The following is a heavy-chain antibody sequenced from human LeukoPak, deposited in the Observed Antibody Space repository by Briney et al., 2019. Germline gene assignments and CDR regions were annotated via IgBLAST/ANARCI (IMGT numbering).Heavy chain of an antibody. V-gene: IGHV4-59*01. CDR1: RGSISSYY. CDR3: ARGSRYCSTTSCSSFDY. D-gene: IGHD2-2*01. Sequence: SETLSLTCTVSRGSISSYYWNWIRQSPRRGLEWIGYMFHSGSPNYNPSLKSRVAISIDTSKNQFPLKLSSVTAADTAVYYCARGSRYCSTTSCSSFDYWGQGTLVTVSS. CDR2: MFHSGSP. J-gene: IGHJ4*02.